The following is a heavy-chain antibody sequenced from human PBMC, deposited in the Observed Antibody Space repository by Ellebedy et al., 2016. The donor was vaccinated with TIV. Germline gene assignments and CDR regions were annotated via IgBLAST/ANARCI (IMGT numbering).Heavy chain of an antibody. J-gene: IGHJ4*02. CDR3: ARDVHTAVAPYFAY. CDR1: GFTFINYA. Sequence: GESLKISCAASGFTFINYAMHWVRQAPGKGLEWVAVIWYDGSLTYYGDSMKGRFSISRDNANNTLYLQMNSLRAEDTAVYYCARDVHTAVAPYFAYWGQGTLVTVSS. D-gene: IGHD5-18*01. V-gene: IGHV3-33*08. CDR2: IWYDGSLT.